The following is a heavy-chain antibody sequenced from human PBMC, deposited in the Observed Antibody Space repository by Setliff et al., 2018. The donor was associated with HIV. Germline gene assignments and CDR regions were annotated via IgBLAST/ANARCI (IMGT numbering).Heavy chain of an antibody. CDR2: VYYSGST. Sequence: PSETLSLTCTVSGASISTYYWSWIRQPPGKGLEWIGSVYYSGSTYYNPSLKSRVTISMDTSKNQFSLKLSSVTAADTAVYYCARRRVDAAKAAFDYWGQGTLVTVSS. D-gene: IGHD5-18*01. CDR3: ARRRVDAAKAAFDY. V-gene: IGHV4-59*08. CDR1: GASISTYY. J-gene: IGHJ4*02.